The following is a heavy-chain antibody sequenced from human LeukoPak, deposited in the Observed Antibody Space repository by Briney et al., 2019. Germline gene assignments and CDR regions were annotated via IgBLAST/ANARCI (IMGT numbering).Heavy chain of an antibody. V-gene: IGHV3-30-3*01. D-gene: IGHD3-3*01. CDR2: ISYDGSNK. CDR1: GFTFSSYA. Sequence: PGGSLRLSCAASGFTFSSYAMHWVRQAPGKGLEWVAVISYDGSNKYYADSVKGRFTISRDNSKNTLYLQMNSLRAEDTAVYYCARAQGEWLLNDAFDIWGQGTMVTVSS. CDR3: ARAQGEWLLNDAFDI. J-gene: IGHJ3*02.